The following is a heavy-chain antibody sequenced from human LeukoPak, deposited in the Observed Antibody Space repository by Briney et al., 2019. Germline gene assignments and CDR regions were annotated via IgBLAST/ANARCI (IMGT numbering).Heavy chain of an antibody. J-gene: IGHJ5*02. CDR2: IVPHSGGT. CDR3: ARNAYCDSTNCYAWFDP. Sequence: GASVKVPCKASGYTFTDYYIHWVRQAPGQGLEWMGWIVPHSGGTNYAQNYQGRITMTRDTSISTAYMELSSLRSDDTAVYYCARNAYCDSTNCYAWFDPWGQGTLVTVSS. D-gene: IGHD2-2*01. V-gene: IGHV1-2*02. CDR1: GYTFTDYY.